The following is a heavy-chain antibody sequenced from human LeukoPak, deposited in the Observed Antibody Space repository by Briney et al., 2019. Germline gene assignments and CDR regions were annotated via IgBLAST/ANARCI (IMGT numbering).Heavy chain of an antibody. CDR3: ATVRPAPQIIRGAFDI. V-gene: IGHV1-24*01. CDR2: FEPEDGET. Sequence: ASVKVSCKVSGYTLTELSMHWVRQAPGKGLEWMGGFEPEDGETIYAQKFQGRVTMTEDTSTDTAYMELSSLRSEDTAVYYCATVRPAPQIIRGAFDIWGQGTMVTVSS. D-gene: IGHD1-14*01. CDR1: GYTLTELS. J-gene: IGHJ3*02.